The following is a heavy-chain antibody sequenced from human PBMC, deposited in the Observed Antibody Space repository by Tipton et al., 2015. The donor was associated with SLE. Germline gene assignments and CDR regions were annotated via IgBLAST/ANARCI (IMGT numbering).Heavy chain of an antibody. D-gene: IGHD6-13*01. V-gene: IGHV3-30*04. Sequence: QLVQSGGGVVQPGRSLRLSCAASGFTFSSYAMHWVRQAPGKGLEWVAVISYDGSNKYYADSVKGRFTISRDNSKNTLDLQMDSLRTEDTAVYFCAKDSAFSNSWPVDYWGQGTLVTVSS. CDR3: AKDSAFSNSWPVDY. CDR1: GFTFSSYA. J-gene: IGHJ4*02. CDR2: ISYDGSNK.